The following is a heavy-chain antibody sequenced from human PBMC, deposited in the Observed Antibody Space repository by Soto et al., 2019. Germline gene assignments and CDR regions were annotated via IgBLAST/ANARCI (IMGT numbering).Heavy chain of an antibody. D-gene: IGHD1-26*01. CDR3: AREDILGARSFDY. CDR2: ISSGSKTI. CDR1: GFTFSGYS. V-gene: IGHV3-48*02. Sequence: GGSLRLSCAASGFTFSGYSVNWVRQAPGKGLEWVSYISSGSKTIYYADSVKGRFTVSRDNARNSQYLQMSSLRDEDTAVYYCAREDILGARSFDYWGQGTLVTVSS. J-gene: IGHJ4*02.